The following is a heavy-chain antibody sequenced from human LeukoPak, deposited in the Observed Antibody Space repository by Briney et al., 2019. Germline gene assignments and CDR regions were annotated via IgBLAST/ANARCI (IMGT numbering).Heavy chain of an antibody. CDR2: ISGSGNGT. Sequence: GGSLRLSCTASGFTFRTYAMNWVRQAPGKGLEWLSGISGSGNGTYYADSVKGRFIISRDNSKNMVYLQMNSLTVEDTATYYCAKRTMSAFDSWGQGTLLSVSS. CDR3: AKRTMSAFDS. CDR1: GFTFRTYA. V-gene: IGHV3-23*01. J-gene: IGHJ4*02.